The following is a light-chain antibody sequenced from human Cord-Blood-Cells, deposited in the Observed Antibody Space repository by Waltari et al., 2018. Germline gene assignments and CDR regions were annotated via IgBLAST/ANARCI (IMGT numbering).Light chain of an antibody. CDR3: QSYDSSLSGVV. V-gene: IGLV1-40*01. Sequence: QSVLTQPPSVSGAPVQRVTISCTGSSPNIGEGYDLHWYQQLPGTAPKLLIYGNSNRPSGVPDRFSGSKSGTSASLAITGLQAEDEADYYCQSYDSSLSGVVFGGGTKLTVL. CDR2: GNS. CDR1: SPNIGEGYD. J-gene: IGLJ2*01.